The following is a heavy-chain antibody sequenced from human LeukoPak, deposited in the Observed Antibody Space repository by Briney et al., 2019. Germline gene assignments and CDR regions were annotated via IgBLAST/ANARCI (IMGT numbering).Heavy chain of an antibody. J-gene: IGHJ4*02. Sequence: SETLSLTCTVSGGSISSYYWSWIRQPPGKGLEWIGYIYYSGSTNYNPSLKSRVTISVDTSKNQFSLKLSSVTAADTAVYYCARGGAAAGMIDYWGQGTLVTVSS. CDR1: GGSISSYY. CDR3: ARGGAAAGMIDY. D-gene: IGHD6-13*01. CDR2: IYYSGST. V-gene: IGHV4-59*01.